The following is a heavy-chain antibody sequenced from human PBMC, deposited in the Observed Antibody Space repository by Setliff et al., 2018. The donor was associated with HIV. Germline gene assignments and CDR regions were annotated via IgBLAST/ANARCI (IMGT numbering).Heavy chain of an antibody. CDR3: AKTLPTLYPPHDYYFAMDV. V-gene: IGHV1-46*01. D-gene: IGHD2-15*01. CDR2: INPAGNPT. Sequence: ASVKVSCKASGYTFTSDYIHWVRQAPGQGLEWMGIINPAGNPTSYAQKFQGRLTISRDNSKNTLYLQMNSLRAEDTAVYYCAKTLPTLYPPHDYYFAMDVWGQGTTVTVSS. CDR1: GYTFTSDY. J-gene: IGHJ6*02.